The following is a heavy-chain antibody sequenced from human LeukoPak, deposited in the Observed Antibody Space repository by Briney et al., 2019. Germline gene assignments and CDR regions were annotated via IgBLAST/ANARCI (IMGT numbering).Heavy chain of an antibody. V-gene: IGHV4-34*01. CDR3: ARVLPPVRARTFITMIRGATTGPYIWFDP. J-gene: IGHJ5*02. D-gene: IGHD3-10*01. CDR2: INHSEDT. Sequence: SETLSLTCAVYGGSFSDYYWSWIRQPPGKGLEWIGEINHSEDTNYNPSLKSRVTISVGTSKSQFSLNLTSVTAADTAVYYYARVLPPVRARTFITMIRGATTGPYIWFDPWGQGTLVTVSS. CDR1: GGSFSDYY.